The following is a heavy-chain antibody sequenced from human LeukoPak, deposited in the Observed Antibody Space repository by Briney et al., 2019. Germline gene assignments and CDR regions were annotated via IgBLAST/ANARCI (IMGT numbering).Heavy chain of an antibody. V-gene: IGHV1-8*03. CDR1: GYTFTIYD. D-gene: IGHD6-13*01. J-gene: IGHJ6*03. CDR3: ARSGNSSSWYGYYYYYYMDV. Sequence: RASVKVSCKASGYTFTIYDINWVRQATGQGLEWMGWMNPNSGNTGYAQKFQGRVTITRNTSISTAYMELSSLRSEDTAVYYCARSGNSSSWYGYYYYYYMDVWGKGTTVTVSS. CDR2: MNPNSGNT.